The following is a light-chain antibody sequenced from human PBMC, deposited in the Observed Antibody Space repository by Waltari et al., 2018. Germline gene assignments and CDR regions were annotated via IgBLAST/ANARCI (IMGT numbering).Light chain of an antibody. Sequence: QSALTQPASMSGSPGQSITISCTGTSSDVGFYNYVSWYQQHPVKAPKLMIYDVSERPSGVSNRFSGSKSGNTASLTISGLQAEDEADYYCNSYAGSSSWVFGGGTKLTVL. CDR1: SSDVGFYNY. CDR2: DVS. CDR3: NSYAGSSSWV. V-gene: IGLV2-14*01. J-gene: IGLJ3*02.